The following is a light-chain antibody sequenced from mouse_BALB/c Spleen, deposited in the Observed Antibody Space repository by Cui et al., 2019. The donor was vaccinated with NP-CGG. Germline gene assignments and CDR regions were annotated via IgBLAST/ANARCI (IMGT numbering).Light chain of an antibody. CDR3: ALWYSNHWV. CDR1: IGAVTTSNY. Sequence: QAVVTQETALTPSPGETVTPTCRSSIGAVTTSNYANWVQEKPDHLFTGLIGGTNNRAPGVPARFSGSLIGDKAALTITGAQTEDEAIYFCALWYSNHWVFSGGSKLTVL. V-gene: IGLV1*01. J-gene: IGLJ1*01. CDR2: GTN.